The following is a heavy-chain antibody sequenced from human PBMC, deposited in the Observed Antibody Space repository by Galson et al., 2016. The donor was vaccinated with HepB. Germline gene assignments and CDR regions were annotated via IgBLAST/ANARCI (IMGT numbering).Heavy chain of an antibody. V-gene: IGHV4-61*01. CDR3: SRDRIAAPGYYGMDV. J-gene: IGHJ6*02. CDR1: GGSVSSNRYY. D-gene: IGHD6-13*01. Sequence: SETLSLTCTVSGGSVSSNRYYWSWIRQPPGKGLEWIGYIYYSGSINYNPSLKSRVAISVDTSKNQFSLKLSSVTAADTAVYYCSRDRIAAPGYYGMDVWGQ. CDR2: IYYSGSI.